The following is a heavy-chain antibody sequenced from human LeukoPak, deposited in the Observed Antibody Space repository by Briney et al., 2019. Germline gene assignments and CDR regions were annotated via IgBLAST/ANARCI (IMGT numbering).Heavy chain of an antibody. CDR2: VSYDGSNK. V-gene: IGHV3-30*04. D-gene: IGHD3-22*01. CDR3: ARVFDSDAYFDY. CDR1: GFTFSYYA. Sequence: GGSLRLSCAASGFTFSYYAMHWVRQAPGKGLEWVAVVSYDGSNKYSADSVKGRFTISRDNSKNTLYLQMNSLRAEDTAVYYCARVFDSDAYFDYWGQGALVTVSS. J-gene: IGHJ4*02.